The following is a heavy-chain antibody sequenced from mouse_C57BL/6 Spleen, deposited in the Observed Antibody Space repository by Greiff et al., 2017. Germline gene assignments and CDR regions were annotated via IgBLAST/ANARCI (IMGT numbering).Heavy chain of an antibody. CDR2: IWSGGST. CDR3: ASYDYHVGYAMDY. V-gene: IGHV2-2*01. J-gene: IGHJ4*01. Sequence: VQLVESGPGLVQPSQSLSITCTVSGFSLTSYGVHWVRQSPGKGLEWLGVIWSGGSTDYNAAFISRLSISKDNSKSQVFFKMNSLQADDTAIYYCASYDYHVGYAMDYWGQGTSVTVSS. CDR1: GFSLTSYG. D-gene: IGHD2-4*01.